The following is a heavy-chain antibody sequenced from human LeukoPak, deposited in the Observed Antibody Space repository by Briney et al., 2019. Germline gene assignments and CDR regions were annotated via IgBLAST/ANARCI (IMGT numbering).Heavy chain of an antibody. D-gene: IGHD3-22*01. J-gene: IGHJ4*02. CDR3: ARVNSALVVSSEGSWAGSLGFDH. V-gene: IGHV3-21*06. Sequence: GGSLRLSCAASGIPFSNYTLTWVRQAPGKGLVWVSSISGSSRYIHYSDSVRGRFSISRDNAKHSVYLQMDSLTADDTAVYYCARVNSALVVSSEGSWAGSLGFDHWGQGILVIVSS. CDR1: GIPFSNYT. CDR2: ISGSSRYI.